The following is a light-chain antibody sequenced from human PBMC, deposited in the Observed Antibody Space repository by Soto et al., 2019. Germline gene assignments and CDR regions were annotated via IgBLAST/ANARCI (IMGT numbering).Light chain of an antibody. V-gene: IGKV3-15*01. Sequence: EIVMTQSPATLSVSPGERATLSCRASQSVTSNLAWYQQKPGQAPRLLISGATTRATGVPARFSGSGSGTEFTLTITSLQSEDFAVYYCQQYNNWPPVTFGQGTKLEIK. CDR3: QQYNNWPPVT. CDR1: QSVTSN. J-gene: IGKJ2*01. CDR2: GAT.